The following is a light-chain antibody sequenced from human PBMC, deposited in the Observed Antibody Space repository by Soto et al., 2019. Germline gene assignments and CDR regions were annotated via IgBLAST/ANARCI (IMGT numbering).Light chain of an antibody. V-gene: IGKV3-15*01. CDR3: QQYDNWPYT. Sequence: EIVLTQSPGTLSLSPGERATLSCRASQSLNARYLAWYQVKPGQAPRLLIYGASTRATAIPARFSGSGSGTEFTLTISSLQSEDFAVYFCQQYDNWPYTFGQGTKVDIK. J-gene: IGKJ2*01. CDR1: QSLNARY. CDR2: GAS.